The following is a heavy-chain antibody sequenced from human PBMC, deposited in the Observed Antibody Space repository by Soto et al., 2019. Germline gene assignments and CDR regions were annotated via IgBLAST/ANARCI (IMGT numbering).Heavy chain of an antibody. D-gene: IGHD3-9*01. CDR2: IYYTGST. CDR3: ARQGTYDILTGYYPDY. Sequence: QVQLQESGPGLVKPSEILSLTCTVSGGSIRGYYWTWIRQPPGRGLEWIGYIYYTGSTNYNPSLKSRATISVDTSKNLFSLGLTSVTAADTAVYYCARQGTYDILTGYYPDYWGQGTLVTVSS. V-gene: IGHV4-59*08. J-gene: IGHJ4*02. CDR1: GGSIRGYY.